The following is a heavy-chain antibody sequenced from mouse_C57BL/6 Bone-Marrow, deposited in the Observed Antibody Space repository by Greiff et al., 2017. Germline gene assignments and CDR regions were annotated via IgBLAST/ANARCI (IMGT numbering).Heavy chain of an antibody. J-gene: IGHJ4*01. D-gene: IGHD1-1*01. CDR1: GFTFSSYG. Sequence: EVQGVESGGDLVKPGGSLKLSCAASGFTFSSYGMSWVRQTPDKRLEWVATISSGGSYTYYPDSVKGRFTISRDNAKNTLYLQMSSLKSEDTAMYYCAITTVSYYAMDYWGQGTSVTVSS. CDR2: ISSGGSYT. CDR3: AITTVSYYAMDY. V-gene: IGHV5-6*01.